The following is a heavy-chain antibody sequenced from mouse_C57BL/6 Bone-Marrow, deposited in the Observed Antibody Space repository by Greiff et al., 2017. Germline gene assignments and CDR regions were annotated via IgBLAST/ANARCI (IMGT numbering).Heavy chain of an antibody. D-gene: IGHD2-1*01. Sequence: EVQLQQSVAELVRPGASVKLSCTASGFNIKNTYMHWVKQRTEKGLEWIGRIDPANGNTKYAPKFTGKATITADTSSNTAYLQLISLTSVDTSIYYCTVYHGGYGGQGTTLTVSS. J-gene: IGHJ2*01. V-gene: IGHV14-3*01. CDR3: TVYHGGY. CDR1: GFNIKNTY. CDR2: IDPANGNT.